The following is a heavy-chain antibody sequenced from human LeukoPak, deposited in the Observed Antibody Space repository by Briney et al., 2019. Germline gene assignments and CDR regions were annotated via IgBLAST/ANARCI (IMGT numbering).Heavy chain of an antibody. CDR1: GDSVSSNSAA. CDR2: TYYRSKWHN. J-gene: IGHJ4*02. V-gene: IGHV6-1*01. D-gene: IGHD3-22*01. CDR3: ARDSVPYYYDSSGYYWGHYFDP. Sequence: SQTLSLTCAISGDSVSSNSAAWNWIRQSPSRGLEWLGRTYYRSKWHNDYAVSVKSRITINPDTSKNQFSLHLNSVTPEDTAVYYCARDSVPYYYDSSGYYWGHYFDPWGQGTLVTVSS.